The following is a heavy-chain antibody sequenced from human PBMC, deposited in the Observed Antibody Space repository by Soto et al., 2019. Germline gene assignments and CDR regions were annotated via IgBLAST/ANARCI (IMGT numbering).Heavy chain of an antibody. Sequence: SGTLSLTCAVSGGSITRSNWWSWVRQPPGKGLEWIGDIYHTGSTNYNPSLKSRLTISVDRSKNHFTLRLTSVTVEDTAVYYCATSYGNAWYTYWGQGTQVTVSS. J-gene: IGHJ4*02. CDR1: GGSITRSNW. CDR2: IYHTGST. V-gene: IGHV4-4*02. CDR3: ATSYGNAWYTY. D-gene: IGHD6-13*01.